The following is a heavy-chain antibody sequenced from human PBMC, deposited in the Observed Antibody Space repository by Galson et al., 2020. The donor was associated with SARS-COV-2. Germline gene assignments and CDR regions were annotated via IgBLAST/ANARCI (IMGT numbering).Heavy chain of an antibody. Sequence: SETLSLTCAVYGGSFSGYYWSWIRQPPGKGLEWIGEINHRGSTNYNPSLKSRVNISVDTSKNQFSLKLSSVTAADTSVYYCARGRYSSSWYDYYYYMDVWGKGTTATVSS. CDR2: INHRGST. CDR1: GGSFSGYY. CDR3: ARGRYSSSWYDYYYYMDV. D-gene: IGHD6-13*01. V-gene: IGHV4-34*01. J-gene: IGHJ6*03.